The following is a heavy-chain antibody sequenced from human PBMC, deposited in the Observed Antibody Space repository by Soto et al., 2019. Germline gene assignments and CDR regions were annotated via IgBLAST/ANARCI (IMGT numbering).Heavy chain of an antibody. CDR1: GGSSSGDC. D-gene: IGHD3-9*01. J-gene: IGHJ5*02. Sequence: PSETLCLTGIVAGGSSSGDCWSWIRQPPGKGLEWIGYTYYTGSTNYNPSLRSRVTISVDTSKTQFSLRLGSVTAADTAVYYCARGLRYFDFYSNKFDPWGQGTLVTVSS. CDR2: TYYTGST. V-gene: IGHV4-59*01. CDR3: ARGLRYFDFYSNKFDP.